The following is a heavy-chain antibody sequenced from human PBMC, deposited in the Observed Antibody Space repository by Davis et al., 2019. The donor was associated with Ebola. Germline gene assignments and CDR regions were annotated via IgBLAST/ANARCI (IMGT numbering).Heavy chain of an antibody. CDR3: ATAGVAWFRELSFDY. CDR1: GYTLTELS. J-gene: IGHJ4*02. CDR2: FDPEDGET. V-gene: IGHV1-24*01. Sequence: ASVKVSCKVSGYTLTELSMHWVRQAPGKGLEWMGGFDPEDGETIYAQKFQGRVTMTEDTSTGTAYIELSSLRSEDTAVYYCATAGVAWFRELSFDYWGQGTLVTVSS. D-gene: IGHD3-10*01.